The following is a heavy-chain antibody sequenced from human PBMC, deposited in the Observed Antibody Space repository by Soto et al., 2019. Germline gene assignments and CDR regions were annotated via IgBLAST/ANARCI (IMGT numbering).Heavy chain of an antibody. J-gene: IGHJ6*02. CDR1: GFTFSSYA. D-gene: IGHD2-2*02. V-gene: IGHV3-30-3*01. CDR3: VLPAAIDYYGMDV. Sequence: GGSLRLSCAASGFTFSSYAMHWVRQAPGKGLEWVAVISYDGSNKYYADSVKGRFTISRDNSKNTLYLQMNSLRAEDTAVYYCVLPAAIDYYGMDVWGQGTTVTVSS. CDR2: ISYDGSNK.